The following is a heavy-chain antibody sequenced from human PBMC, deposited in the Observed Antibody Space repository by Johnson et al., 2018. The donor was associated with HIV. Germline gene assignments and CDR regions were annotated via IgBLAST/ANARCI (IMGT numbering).Heavy chain of an antibody. CDR3: ARSRGPMRKDAFDI. CDR2: ISSSGSLT. CDR1: GFTFSDYY. D-gene: IGHD3-10*01. J-gene: IGHJ3*02. V-gene: IGHV3-11*04. Sequence: QVQLVESGGGLVKPGGSLRLSCAASGFTFSDYYMSWIRQAPGKGLEWLSYISSSGSLTYYANSVDGRFTISRDNDKNTLYLEMGSLRVEDMAVYYCARSRGPMRKDAFDIWGQGTKVTVSS.